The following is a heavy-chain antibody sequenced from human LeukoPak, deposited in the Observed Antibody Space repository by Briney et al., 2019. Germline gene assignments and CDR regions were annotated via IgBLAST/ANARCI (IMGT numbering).Heavy chain of an antibody. V-gene: IGHV4-39*07. CDR3: ARVTLSYYDSSGYYLNWFDP. CDR2: IYYSGST. CDR1: GGSISSSSYY. Sequence: PSETLSLTCTVSGGSISSSSYYWSWIRQPPGKGLEWIGSIYYSGSTYYNPSLKSRVTISVDTSKNQFSLKLSSVTAADTAVYYCARVTLSYYDSSGYYLNWFDPWGQGTLVTVSS. J-gene: IGHJ5*02. D-gene: IGHD3-22*01.